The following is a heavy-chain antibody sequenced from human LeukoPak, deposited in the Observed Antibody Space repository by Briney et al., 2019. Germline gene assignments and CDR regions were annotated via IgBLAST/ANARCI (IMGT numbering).Heavy chain of an antibody. D-gene: IGHD1-1*01. Sequence: GWSLRLSCTTSGFTFGDHAMSWVRQAPGKGLEWVGFIRSKAYGGTTEHAASVKGRFTISRDDSKSIAYLQMNSLKTEDTAVYYCTRGPTQQWVYYGMDVWGQGTTVIVSS. V-gene: IGHV3-49*04. CDR1: GFTFGDHA. CDR3: TRGPTQQWVYYGMDV. CDR2: IRSKAYGGTT. J-gene: IGHJ6*02.